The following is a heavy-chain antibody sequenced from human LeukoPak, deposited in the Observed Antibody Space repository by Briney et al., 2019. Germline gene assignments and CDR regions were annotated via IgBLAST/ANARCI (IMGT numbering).Heavy chain of an antibody. CDR3: ARDALLLWFGELLDY. CDR2: IKQDGSEK. V-gene: IGHV3-7*03. J-gene: IGHJ4*02. CDR1: GFTFSSYW. Sequence: GGSLRLSCAASGFTFSSYWMSWVRQAPGKGLEWVANIKQDGSEKYYVDSVKGRFTISRDNAKNSLYLQMNSLRAEDTAVYYCARDALLLWFGELLDYWGQGTLVTVSP. D-gene: IGHD3-10*01.